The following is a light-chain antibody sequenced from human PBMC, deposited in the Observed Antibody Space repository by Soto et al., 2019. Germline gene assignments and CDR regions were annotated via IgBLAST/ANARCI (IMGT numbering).Light chain of an antibody. J-gene: IGKJ3*01. CDR3: QQSYSTPLT. CDR2: AAS. V-gene: IGKV1-39*01. Sequence: DIQMTQSPSSLSASVGDRVTITCRASQSISTYVNWYQQKPGKAPNLLIYAASSLQSGVPSRFSGSGSGTDFTLIISSLQPEDFATYYCQQSYSTPLTFGPGTKVDIK. CDR1: QSISTY.